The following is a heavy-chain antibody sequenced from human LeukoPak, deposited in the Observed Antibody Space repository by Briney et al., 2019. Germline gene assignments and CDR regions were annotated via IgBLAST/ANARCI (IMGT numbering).Heavy chain of an antibody. V-gene: IGHV3-30-3*01. CDR1: GFTFSSYA. CDR2: ISYDGSNK. J-gene: IGHJ4*02. D-gene: IGHD3-22*01. CDR3: ARAATIVVVIAYYFDY. Sequence: PGGSPRLSCAASGFTFSSYAMHWVRQAPGKGLEWVAVISYDGSNKYYADSVKGRFTISRDNSKNTLYLQMSSLRAEDTAVYYCARAATIVVVIAYYFDYWGQGTLVTVSS.